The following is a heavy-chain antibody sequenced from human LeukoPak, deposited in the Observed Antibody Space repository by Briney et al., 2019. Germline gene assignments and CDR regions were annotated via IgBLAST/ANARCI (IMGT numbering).Heavy chain of an antibody. D-gene: IGHD1-14*01. J-gene: IGHJ3*02. Sequence: GESLKISCKGSGYRFTNYWIGWVRQMPGKGLEWMGIIYPGDSDTRYSPSFQGQVTISADKFITTAYLQWSSLKASDTALYYCVRLHNAYSDAFGIWGQGTMVTVSS. V-gene: IGHV5-51*01. CDR3: VRLHNAYSDAFGI. CDR2: IYPGDSDT. CDR1: GYRFTNYW.